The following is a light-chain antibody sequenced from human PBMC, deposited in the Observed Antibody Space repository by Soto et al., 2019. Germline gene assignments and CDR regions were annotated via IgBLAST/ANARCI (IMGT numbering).Light chain of an antibody. CDR3: MQPLQTPWT. CDR1: QSLLHSSGYNY. J-gene: IGKJ1*01. V-gene: IGKV2-28*01. CDR2: LGS. Sequence: DIVMTQSPLSLPVTPGEPAPISCRSSQSLLHSSGYNYLDWYLQKPGQSPQLLIYLGSNRASGVPDRFSGSGSGTDFTLKISRVEAEDVGVYYCMQPLQTPWTFGQGTKVEIK.